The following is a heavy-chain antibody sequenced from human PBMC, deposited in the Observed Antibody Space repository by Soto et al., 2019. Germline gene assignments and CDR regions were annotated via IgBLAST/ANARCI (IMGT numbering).Heavy chain of an antibody. J-gene: IGHJ4*02. Sequence: PSQTLSLTCAISGDSVSSNTVAWNWIRQSPSRGLEWLGRTYYRSKWYDDYAESVKSRITINPDTSKNQFSLHLNSVTLEDTAVYYCVKGEYYYDSSGYYPFDYWGQGT. D-gene: IGHD3-22*01. V-gene: IGHV6-1*01. CDR3: VKGEYYYDSSGYYPFDY. CDR2: TYYRSKWYD. CDR1: GDSVSSNTVA.